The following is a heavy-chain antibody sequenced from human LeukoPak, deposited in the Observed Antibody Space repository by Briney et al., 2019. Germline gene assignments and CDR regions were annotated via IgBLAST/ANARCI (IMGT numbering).Heavy chain of an antibody. CDR3: ASTVPPRVDY. V-gene: IGHV3-21*01. CDR1: GFTFSSYS. Sequence: PGGSLRLSCAASGFTFSSYSMNWVRQAPGKGLEWVSSISSSSSYIYYANSVKGRFTISRDNAKNSLYLQMNSLRAEDTAVYYCASTVPPRVDYWGQGTLVTVSS. D-gene: IGHD4-11*01. J-gene: IGHJ4*02. CDR2: ISSSSSYI.